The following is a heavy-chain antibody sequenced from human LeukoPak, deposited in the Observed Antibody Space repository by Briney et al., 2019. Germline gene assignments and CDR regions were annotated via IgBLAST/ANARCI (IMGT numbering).Heavy chain of an antibody. CDR2: INGDGSST. D-gene: IGHD3-22*01. CDR1: EFTFSAYW. Sequence: GGSLRLSCAASEFTFSAYWMHWVRQVPGKGLVWVSRINGDGSSTSYADSVKGRFTISRDNAKNSLYLQMNSLRAEDTAVYYCARDRPDYYDSSGSHYYYYGMDVWGQGTTVTVSS. V-gene: IGHV3-74*01. CDR3: ARDRPDYYDSSGSHYYYYGMDV. J-gene: IGHJ6*02.